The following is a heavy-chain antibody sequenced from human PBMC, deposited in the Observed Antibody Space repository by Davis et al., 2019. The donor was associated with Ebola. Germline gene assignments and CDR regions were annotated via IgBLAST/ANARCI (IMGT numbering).Heavy chain of an antibody. J-gene: IGHJ4*02. CDR3: ARDLRAG. V-gene: IGHV3-7*01. CDR1: GFTFSSYW. CDR2: IKQDGSEK. Sequence: GESLKISCAASGFTFSSYWMSWVRQAPGKGLERVANIKQDGSEKYYVDSVKGRFTISSDNAKNSLYLQMNSLRAEDTAVYYCARDLRAGWGQGTLVTVSS.